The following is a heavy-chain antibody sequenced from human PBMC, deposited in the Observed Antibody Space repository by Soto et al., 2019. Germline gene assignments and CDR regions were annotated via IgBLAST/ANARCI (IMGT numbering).Heavy chain of an antibody. J-gene: IGHJ4*02. Sequence: PGESLKISCKGSGYSFTSYWIGWVRQMPGKGLEWMGIIYPGDSDTRYSPSFQGQVTISANKSISTAYLQWSSLKASDTAMYYCARSMITFGGVIVEPFDYWAQGTLVPVSS. CDR2: IYPGDSDT. CDR1: GYSFTSYW. V-gene: IGHV5-51*01. D-gene: IGHD3-16*02. CDR3: ARSMITFGGVIVEPFDY.